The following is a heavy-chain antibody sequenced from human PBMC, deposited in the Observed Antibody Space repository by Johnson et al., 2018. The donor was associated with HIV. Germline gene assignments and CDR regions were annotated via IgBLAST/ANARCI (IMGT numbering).Heavy chain of an antibody. Sequence: QVQLVESGGGVVQPGGSLRLSCAASRFTFSSYGMHWVRQAPGKGLEWVTFIRYDGSEKYFADSVKGRFTISRDNSKNTLYLQMNSLRAEDTAVFYCARGALGDWVDAFDIWGQGTMVTVSS. CDR2: IRYDGSEK. D-gene: IGHD3-16*01. J-gene: IGHJ3*02. V-gene: IGHV3-30*02. CDR3: ARGALGDWVDAFDI. CDR1: RFTFSSYG.